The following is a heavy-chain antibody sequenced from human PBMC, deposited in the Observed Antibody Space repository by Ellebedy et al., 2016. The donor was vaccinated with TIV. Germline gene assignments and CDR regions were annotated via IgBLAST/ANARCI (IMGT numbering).Heavy chain of an antibody. D-gene: IGHD4-23*01. CDR2: ISYDGSHK. V-gene: IGHV3-30*18. Sequence: GGSLRLSCAASGFTFSSYGMHWVRQAPGKGLQWVSIISYDGSHKYYADSVKGRFTISRDNAKNSLYLQMNSLRAEDTAVYYCAKLTSANSPLDNWGQGTLVTVSS. J-gene: IGHJ4*02. CDR3: AKLTSANSPLDN. CDR1: GFTFSSYG.